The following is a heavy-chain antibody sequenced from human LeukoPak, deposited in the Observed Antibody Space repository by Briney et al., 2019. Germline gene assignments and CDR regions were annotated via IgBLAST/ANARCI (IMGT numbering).Heavy chain of an antibody. CDR1: GYTFTSYA. CDR2: INADNGNT. V-gene: IGHV1-3*01. Sequence: ASLKVSCKASGYTFTSYAMHCVRQAPGQRLEWIGWINADNGNTKYSQKFQGRVTITRDTSASTAYMELSSLRSEDTAVYYCARAPNYYDSSGLEYFQHWGQGTLVTVSS. D-gene: IGHD3-22*01. CDR3: ARAPNYYDSSGLEYFQH. J-gene: IGHJ1*01.